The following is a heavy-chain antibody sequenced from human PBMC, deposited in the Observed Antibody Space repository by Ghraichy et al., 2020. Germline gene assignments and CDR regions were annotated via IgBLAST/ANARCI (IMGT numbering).Heavy chain of an antibody. CDR1: GFTFSSYG. CDR2: IRYDGSNK. D-gene: IGHD5-18*01. CDR3: RGVSYGFKNFDY. Sequence: GGSLRLSCAASGFTFSSYGMHWVRQAPGKGLEWVAFIRYDGSNKYYADSVKGRFTISRDNSKNTLYLQMNSLRAEDTAVYYCRGVSYGFKNFDYWGQGTLVTVSS. V-gene: IGHV3-30*02. J-gene: IGHJ4*02.